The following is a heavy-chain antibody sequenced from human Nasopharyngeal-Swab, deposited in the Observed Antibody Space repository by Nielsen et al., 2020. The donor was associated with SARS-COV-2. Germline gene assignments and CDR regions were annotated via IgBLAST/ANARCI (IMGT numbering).Heavy chain of an antibody. CDR1: GYSFTSYW. V-gene: IGHV5-10-1*01. Sequence: KVSCKGSGYSFTSYWISWVRQMPGKGLEWMGRIDPSDSYTNYSPSFQGHVTISADKSISTAYLQWSSLKASDTAMYYCARIVGRISIADMDVWGKGTTVTVSS. D-gene: IGHD6-6*01. J-gene: IGHJ6*03. CDR2: IDPSDSYT. CDR3: ARIVGRISIADMDV.